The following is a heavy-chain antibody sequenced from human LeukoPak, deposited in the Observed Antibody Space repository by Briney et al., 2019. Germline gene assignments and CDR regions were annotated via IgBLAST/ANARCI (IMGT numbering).Heavy chain of an antibody. V-gene: IGHV1-46*01. CDR1: PNIFTTYH. Sequence: ASVKVSCKASPNIFTTYHVHWVRQAPGRGLEWMGMFNAIRGSPIYLRELQGRVTMARDTSTSTVYLELSSLTSDDTAVYYCARSTTTPQFNYFDYWGQGSLVTVSS. J-gene: IGHJ4*02. D-gene: IGHD5-12*01. CDR2: FNAIRGSP. CDR3: ARSTTTPQFNYFDY.